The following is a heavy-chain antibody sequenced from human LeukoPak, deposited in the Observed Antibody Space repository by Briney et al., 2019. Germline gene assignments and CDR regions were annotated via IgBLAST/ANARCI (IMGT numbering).Heavy chain of an antibody. CDR1: GFTFSNYE. D-gene: IGHD6-6*01. CDR2: IRSTGSIT. V-gene: IGHV3-48*03. CDR3: ARLDSSSSRNWFDP. Sequence: PGGSLRLSCEGSGFTFSNYEMNWVRQAPGKGLEWLSFIRSTGSITRYADSVKGRFTISRDNAKNSLYLQMNSLRAEDTAVYYCARLDSSSSRNWFDPWGQGTLVTVSS. J-gene: IGHJ5*02.